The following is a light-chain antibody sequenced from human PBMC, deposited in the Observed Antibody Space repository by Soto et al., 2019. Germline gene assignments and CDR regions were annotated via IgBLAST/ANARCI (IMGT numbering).Light chain of an antibody. Sequence: QSALTQPASVSGSPGQSITISCTGTSSDVGGYNYVSWYQQHPGKALKLIIYEVSDRPSGVSTRFSGSKSGNSASLTISGLQAEDEADYYCTSYTTSSTLSYVFGTGTKVTVL. J-gene: IGLJ1*01. CDR1: SSDVGGYNY. V-gene: IGLV2-14*01. CDR3: TSYTTSSTLSYV. CDR2: EVS.